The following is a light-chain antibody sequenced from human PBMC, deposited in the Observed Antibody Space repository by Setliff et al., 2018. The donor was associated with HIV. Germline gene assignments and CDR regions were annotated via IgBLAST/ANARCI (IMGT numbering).Light chain of an antibody. CDR3: AAWDVSLNGFYV. CDR1: SSNIGSNS. V-gene: IGLV1-44*01. Sequence: QSVLTQPPSASGTPGQRVTISCSGSSSNIGSNSVNWYRQLPGTAPKVLIYKSNERPLGVPDRFSGSKSGTSASLVISGLQSEDEADYYCAAWDVSLNGFYVFGTGTKVTVL. J-gene: IGLJ1*01. CDR2: KSN.